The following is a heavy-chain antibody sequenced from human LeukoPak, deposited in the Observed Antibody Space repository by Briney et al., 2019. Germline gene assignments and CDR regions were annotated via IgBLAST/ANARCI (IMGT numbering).Heavy chain of an antibody. CDR3: ARVARFFSDGTGYYPYLDY. Sequence: GGSLRLSCAASGFTFTNYEINWVRQAPGKGLEWVSYINSDGTTIFYADSLKGRFTISRDNAKNSLYLQMNSLRAEDTALYYCARVARFFSDGTGYYPYLDYWGQGTLVTVSS. D-gene: IGHD3-22*01. J-gene: IGHJ4*02. V-gene: IGHV3-48*03. CDR1: GFTFTNYE. CDR2: INSDGTTI.